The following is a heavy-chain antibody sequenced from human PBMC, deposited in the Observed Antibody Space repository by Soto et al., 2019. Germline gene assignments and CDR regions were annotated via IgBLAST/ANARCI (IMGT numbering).Heavy chain of an antibody. D-gene: IGHD7-27*01. CDR3: ASQLTGDFYYYGMVV. V-gene: IGHV1-69*12. J-gene: IGHJ6*02. CDR2: IIPIFGTA. Sequence: QVQLVQSGAEVKKPGSSVKVSCKASGGTFSSYAISWVRQAPGQGLEWMGGIIPIFGTADYAQKFQGRVTNTADEPTSTAYMELSSLRSEGTGVYYCASQLTGDFYYYGMVVWGQGTTVTVSS. CDR1: GGTFSSYA.